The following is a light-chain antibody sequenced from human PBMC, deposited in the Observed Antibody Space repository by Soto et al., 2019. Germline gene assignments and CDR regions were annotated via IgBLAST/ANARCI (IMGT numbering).Light chain of an antibody. J-gene: IGLJ1*01. V-gene: IGLV1-44*01. Sequence: QSVLTQPPSASGTPGQRVTVSCSGSSSNIGSNPVNWYQQLPGTAPKLLISSNNQRPSGVPDRFSGSKSGTSASLAISGLQSEDEADYYCAAWDDSLNGLYVFGPGTKVTVL. CDR1: SSNIGSNP. CDR3: AAWDDSLNGLYV. CDR2: SNN.